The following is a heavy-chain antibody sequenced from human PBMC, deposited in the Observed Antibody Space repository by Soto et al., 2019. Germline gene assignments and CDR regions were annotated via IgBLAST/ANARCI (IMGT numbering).Heavy chain of an antibody. CDR3: ARDAYDSSGYNYGMDV. Sequence: LCGGSISSGDYYWSWIRQPPGKGLEWIGYIYYSGSTYYNPSLKSRVTISVDTSKNQFSLKLSSVTAADTAVYYCARDAYDSSGYNYGMDVWGQGTTVTVSS. CDR1: GGSISSGDYY. J-gene: IGHJ6*02. D-gene: IGHD3-22*01. CDR2: IYYSGST. V-gene: IGHV4-30-4*01.